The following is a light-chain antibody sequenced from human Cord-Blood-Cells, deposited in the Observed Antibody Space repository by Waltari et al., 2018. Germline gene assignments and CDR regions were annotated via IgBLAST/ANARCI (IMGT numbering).Light chain of an antibody. Sequence: QSALTQPASVSGSPGQSIPIPCTGTSSDVGSYNLVSWYQQHPGKAPNLMIYAVSKRPSGVSNRFSGSKSGNTASLTISGLQAEDEADYYCCSYAGSSMVFGGGTKLTVL. V-gene: IGLV2-23*02. J-gene: IGLJ3*02. CDR1: SSDVGSYNL. CDR3: CSYAGSSMV. CDR2: AVS.